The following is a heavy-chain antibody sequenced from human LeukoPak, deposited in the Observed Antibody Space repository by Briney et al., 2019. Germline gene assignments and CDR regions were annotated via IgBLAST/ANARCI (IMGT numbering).Heavy chain of an antibody. CDR2: ISYGGSNK. CDR3: ARGQFRLSDYDSSAFDY. CDR1: GFTFGNYA. Sequence: PGGSLRLSCAASGFTFGNYAMHWVRQAPGKGLEWVAVISYGGSNKYYADSVKGRFTISRDNSKTTLYLQMISLRAEKTVWYYCARGQFRLSDYDSSAFDYWGQGTLVTVSS. D-gene: IGHD3-22*01. J-gene: IGHJ4*02. V-gene: IGHV3-30*04.